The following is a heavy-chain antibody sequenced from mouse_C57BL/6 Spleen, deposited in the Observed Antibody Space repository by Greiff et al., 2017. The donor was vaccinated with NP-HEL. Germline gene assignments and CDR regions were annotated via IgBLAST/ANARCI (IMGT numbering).Heavy chain of an antibody. V-gene: IGHV1-54*01. CDR1: GYAFTNYL. J-gene: IGHJ3*01. Sequence: VQLQESGAELVRPGPSVKVSCKASGYAFTNYLIEWVKQRPGQGLEWIGVINPGSGGTNYNEKFKGKATLTADKSSSTAYMQLSSLTSEDSAVYFCAREGVPRSGFAYWGQGTLVTVSA. CDR2: INPGSGGT. CDR3: AREGVPRSGFAY. D-gene: IGHD1-1*01.